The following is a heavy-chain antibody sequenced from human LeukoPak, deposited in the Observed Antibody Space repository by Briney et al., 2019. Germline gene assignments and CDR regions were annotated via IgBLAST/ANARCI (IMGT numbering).Heavy chain of an antibody. V-gene: IGHV3-33*01. J-gene: IGHJ3*02. CDR1: GFVFSYHG. CDR3: ARDPARSFDI. Sequence: GGSLRLSCAASGFVFSYHGMHWVRQAPGKGLEWVAAIWSDGTNTNYADSVKGRFTISRDISKNTLYLQLNSLRAEDTAVYYCARDPARSFDIWDQGTMVTVSS. D-gene: IGHD4-17*01. CDR2: IWSDGTNT.